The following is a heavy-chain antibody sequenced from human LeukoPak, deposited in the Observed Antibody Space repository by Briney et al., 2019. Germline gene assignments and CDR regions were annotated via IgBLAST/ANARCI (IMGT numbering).Heavy chain of an antibody. D-gene: IGHD1-26*01. Sequence: PSETLSLTCSVSGVSINSYYWNWIRRPPGKGLEWIGYIYYNGNTNYSPSLKSRVTMSVDTSKNLFSLKVSSVTAADTAVYYCAGGRSNYYGMDVWGQGTTVTVSS. J-gene: IGHJ6*02. CDR1: GVSINSYY. CDR2: IYYNGNT. CDR3: AGGRSNYYGMDV. V-gene: IGHV4-59*13.